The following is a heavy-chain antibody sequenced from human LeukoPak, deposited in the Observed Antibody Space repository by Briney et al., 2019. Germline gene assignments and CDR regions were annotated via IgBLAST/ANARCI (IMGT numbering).Heavy chain of an antibody. CDR2: IIPIFGTA. CDR3: ARAYYYGSGRGDYFDY. D-gene: IGHD3-10*01. V-gene: IGHV1-69*13. Sequence: ASVKVSCKASGGTFSSYAISWARQAPGQGLEWMGGIIPIFGTANYAQKFQGRVTITADESTSTAYMELSSLRSEDTAVYYCARAYYYGSGRGDYFDYWGQGTLVTVSS. J-gene: IGHJ4*02. CDR1: GGTFSSYA.